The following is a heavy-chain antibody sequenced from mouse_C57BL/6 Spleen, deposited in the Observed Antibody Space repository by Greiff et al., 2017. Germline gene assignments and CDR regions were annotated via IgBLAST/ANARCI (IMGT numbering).Heavy chain of an antibody. CDR1: GYSITSGYY. Sequence: EVQRVESGPGLVKPSQSLSLTCSVTGYSITSGYYWNWIRQFPGNKLEWMGYISYDGSNNYNPSLKNRISITRDTSKHQFFLKLNSVTTEDTATYYCARGEPWYFDVWGTGTTVTVSS. V-gene: IGHV3-6*01. J-gene: IGHJ1*03. CDR2: ISYDGSN. CDR3: ARGEPWYFDV.